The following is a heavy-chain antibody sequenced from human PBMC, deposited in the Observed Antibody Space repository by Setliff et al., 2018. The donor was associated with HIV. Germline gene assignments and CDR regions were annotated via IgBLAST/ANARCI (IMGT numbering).Heavy chain of an antibody. D-gene: IGHD5-12*01. CDR1: GGSISSVNYY. V-gene: IGHV4-31*03. CDR3: ARGGYNGYELPFDG. CDR2: ITQSGST. J-gene: IGHJ4*02. Sequence: KTSETLSLTCTVSGGSISSVNYYWSWIRQHPGKGLEWIGYITQSGSTYYNPSLKSRATLSLGTSKNQFSLRLSSVTAADTAVYYCARGGYNGYELPFDGWGQGTLVTVSS.